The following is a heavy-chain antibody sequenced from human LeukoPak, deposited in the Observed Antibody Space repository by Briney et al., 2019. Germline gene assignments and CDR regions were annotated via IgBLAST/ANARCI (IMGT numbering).Heavy chain of an antibody. CDR3: ARGGLVYDSSGFPDY. CDR1: GYIFTSYW. Sequence: GEPLKISCKGSGYIFTSYWIGWVRQMPGKGLEWMGIIYPGDSDTRYSPSFQGQVTISADKSIGTAYLQWSSLKASDTAMYYCARGGLVYDSSGFPDYWGQGTLVTVSS. V-gene: IGHV5-51*01. D-gene: IGHD3-22*01. J-gene: IGHJ4*02. CDR2: IYPGDSDT.